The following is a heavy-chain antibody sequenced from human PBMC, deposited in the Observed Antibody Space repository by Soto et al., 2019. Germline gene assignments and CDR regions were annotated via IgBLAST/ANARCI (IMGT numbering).Heavy chain of an antibody. V-gene: IGHV1-18*01. CDR2: SSINNGKT. CDR1: GYTFTRFG. Sequence: QVQLVQSGGEVKKPGASVKVSCQAAGYTFTRFGITWVRQAPGQGLEWMGWSSINNGKTNYAQKFQGRVNMTTDTSTNRADTELASLISDDTGVDYCARHTDEVHCVWGSDYYGMDVWGEGSTVTVSS. D-gene: IGHD3-16*01. CDR3: ARHTDEVHCVWGSDYYGMDV. J-gene: IGHJ6*04.